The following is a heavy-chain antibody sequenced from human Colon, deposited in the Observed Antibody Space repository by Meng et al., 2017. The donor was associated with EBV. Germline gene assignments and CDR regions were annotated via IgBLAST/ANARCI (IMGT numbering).Heavy chain of an antibody. J-gene: IGHJ4*02. Sequence: VQLQAAGPGLMKPSETLSLTCTVSGGSVSSGSYSWTWIRQPPGKGLEWIGYIYYSGSTNYNPSLKSRVTMSVDTSKNQFSLKLSSVTAADTAVYYCASLRGYSVNDWRGRFDYWGQGTLVTVSS. D-gene: IGHD5/OR15-5a*01. CDR3: ASLRGYSVNDWRGRFDY. CDR1: GGSVSSGSYS. V-gene: IGHV4-61*01. CDR2: IYYSGST.